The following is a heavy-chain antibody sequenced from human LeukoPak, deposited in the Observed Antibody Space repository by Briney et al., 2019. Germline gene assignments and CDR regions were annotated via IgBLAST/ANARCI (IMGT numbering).Heavy chain of an antibody. V-gene: IGHV4-59*08. J-gene: IGHJ4*02. CDR1: GGTISRYD. CDR3: ARWYSSGWAFDY. D-gene: IGHD6-19*01. CDR2: IHSSGST. Sequence: SETLSLTCTVSGGTISRYDWNWIRQPPGKGLEWIGYIHSSGSTKYNPSLKSRVTISVGTSKNQFSLKLSSVTAADRAVYYCARWYSSGWAFDYWGQGTLVTVSS.